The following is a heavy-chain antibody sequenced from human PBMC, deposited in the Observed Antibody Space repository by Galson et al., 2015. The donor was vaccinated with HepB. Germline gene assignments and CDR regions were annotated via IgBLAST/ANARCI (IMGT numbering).Heavy chain of an antibody. CDR2: IIPIFGTA. CDR1: GGTFSSYA. D-gene: IGHD3-10*01. CDR3: ARGDPSITMVQGVIPYYFDY. J-gene: IGHJ4*02. V-gene: IGHV1-69*13. Sequence: SVKVSCKASGGTFSSYAISWVRQAPGQGLEWMGGIIPIFGTANYAQKFQGRVTITADESTSTAYMELSSLRSEDTAVYYCARGDPSITMVQGVIPYYFDYWGQGTLVTVSS.